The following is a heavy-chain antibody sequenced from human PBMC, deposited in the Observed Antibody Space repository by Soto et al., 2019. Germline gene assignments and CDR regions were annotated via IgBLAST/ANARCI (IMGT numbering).Heavy chain of an antibody. CDR1: GDSVSSNTAA. V-gene: IGHV6-1*01. CDR2: TYYRSNWRH. CDR3: ARGVAGSGFDL. Sequence: SQTLSLTCAISGDSVSSNTAAWNWIRSSPSRGLEWLGRTYYRSNWRHDYAVSVKSRITVNPDTSKNHFSLQLNSVTPDDTAVYYCARGVAGSGFDLWGQGALVTVSS. J-gene: IGHJ4*02. D-gene: IGHD6-19*01.